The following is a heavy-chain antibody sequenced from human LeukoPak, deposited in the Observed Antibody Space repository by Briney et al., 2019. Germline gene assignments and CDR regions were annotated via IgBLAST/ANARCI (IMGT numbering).Heavy chain of an antibody. D-gene: IGHD4-23*01. CDR1: GYTLTELS. J-gene: IGHJ4*02. V-gene: IGHV1-24*01. Sequence: GASVKVSCKLSGYTLTELSMHWVQQTPGKGLEWMGGFDPADGETVYAHKFQGRLTMTEDTSTNTAYMELTSLRSEDTAVYYCAADGGGLSSVVTPRSSPFDYWGQGTLVTVSS. CDR3: AADGGGLSSVVTPRSSPFDY. CDR2: FDPADGET.